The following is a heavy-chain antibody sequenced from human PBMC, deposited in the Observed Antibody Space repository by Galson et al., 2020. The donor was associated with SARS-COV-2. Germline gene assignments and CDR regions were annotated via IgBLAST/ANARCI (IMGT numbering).Heavy chain of an antibody. V-gene: IGHV3-74*01. J-gene: IGHJ4*02. D-gene: IGHD3-3*02. Sequence: GESLKISCAASGFTFKSHWMDWVRQVPGKGLEWVSHINVDGSVTRYADSMKGRFTISRDNAEDTLYLQMNSLRVEDTAVYYCVRGGAFGTREGDFWGQGTRVTVSS. CDR2: INVDGSVT. CDR1: GFTFKSHW. CDR3: VRGGAFGTREGDF.